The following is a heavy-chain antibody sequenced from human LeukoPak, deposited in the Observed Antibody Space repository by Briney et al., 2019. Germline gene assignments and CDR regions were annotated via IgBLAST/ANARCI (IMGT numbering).Heavy chain of an antibody. D-gene: IGHD6-13*01. CDR1: GGSISNYY. CDR3: ARSYSSSDHYYYYGMDV. J-gene: IGHJ6*02. CDR2: FSYSGST. Sequence: PSETLSLTCTVSGGSISNYYWSWIRQPPGKGLEWIGYFSYSGSTNYNPSLKSRVTVSVDTSKNRFSLKLSSVTAADTAMYYCARSYSSSDHYYYYGMDVWGQGTTVTVSS. V-gene: IGHV4-59*08.